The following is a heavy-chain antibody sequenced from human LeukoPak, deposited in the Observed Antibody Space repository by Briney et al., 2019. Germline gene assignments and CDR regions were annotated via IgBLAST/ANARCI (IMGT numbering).Heavy chain of an antibody. J-gene: IGHJ5*02. CDR3: ARDPSDIVVVNWFDP. CDR1: GFTFRTYW. D-gene: IGHD2-2*01. CDR2: IWYDGSNK. V-gene: IGHV3-33*08. Sequence: GGSLRLSCAVSGFTFRTYWMHWVRQAPGKELEWVAVIWYDGSNKYYADSVKGRFTISRDNSKNTLYLQMNSLRAEDTAVYYCARDPSDIVVVNWFDPWGQGTLVTVSS.